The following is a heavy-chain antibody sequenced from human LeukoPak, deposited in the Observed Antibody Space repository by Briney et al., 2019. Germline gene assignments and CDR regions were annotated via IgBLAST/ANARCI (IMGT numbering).Heavy chain of an antibody. J-gene: IGHJ4*02. V-gene: IGHV3-7*01. CDR1: GFTFSSYW. CDR2: INEGGSDK. CDR3: ARDTYRFDDY. Sequence: GGSLRLSCAASGFTFSSYWMSWVRQAPGKGLEWVASINEGGSDKYYVDSVKGRFTISRDNAKNSLYLQMNSLRAEDTAVYYCARDTYRFDDYWGQGTLVTVSS.